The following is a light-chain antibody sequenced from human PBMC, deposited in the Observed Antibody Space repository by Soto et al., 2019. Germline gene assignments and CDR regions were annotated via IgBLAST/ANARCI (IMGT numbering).Light chain of an antibody. J-gene: IGKJ3*01. CDR2: KIS. Sequence: DIVLTHGPXSXXXXXGQXXXXSXRSIQGLVHSDGNTYLSWLHQRPGQPPRLLIYKISKRFSGVPDRFSGSGSGTDFTLTINNLQPEDFATYYCQQANSFPRTFGPGTKVDIK. CDR3: QQANSFPRT. CDR1: QGLVHSDGNTY. V-gene: IGKV2-24*01.